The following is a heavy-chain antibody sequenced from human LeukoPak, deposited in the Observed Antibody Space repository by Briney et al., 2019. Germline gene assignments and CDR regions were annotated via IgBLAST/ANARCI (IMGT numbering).Heavy chain of an antibody. J-gene: IGHJ3*02. CDR3: ARGAGSYGYEDAFDI. CDR2: MNPNSGNT. D-gene: IGHD5-18*01. Sequence: ASVKVSCKASGGTFSSYAINWVRQATGQGLEWMGWMNPNSGNTGYAQKFQGRVTMTRNTSISTAYMELSSLRSEDTAVYYCARGAGSYGYEDAFDIWGQGTMVAVSS. V-gene: IGHV1-8*02. CDR1: GGTFSSYA.